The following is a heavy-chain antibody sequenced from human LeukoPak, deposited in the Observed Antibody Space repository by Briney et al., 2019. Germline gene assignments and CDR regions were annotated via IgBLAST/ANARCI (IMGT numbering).Heavy chain of an antibody. Sequence: PSETLSLTCTVSGYSVTINYYWGWIRQPPGKGLEWIGSIFYSGSTYYNPSLKSRVTISVDTSKKQFSLKLNSVTAADTAVYYCARDLRVVVTAIFDFWGQGTLVAVSS. D-gene: IGHD2-21*02. CDR2: IFYSGST. J-gene: IGHJ4*02. V-gene: IGHV4-38-2*02. CDR1: GYSVTINYY. CDR3: ARDLRVVVTAIFDF.